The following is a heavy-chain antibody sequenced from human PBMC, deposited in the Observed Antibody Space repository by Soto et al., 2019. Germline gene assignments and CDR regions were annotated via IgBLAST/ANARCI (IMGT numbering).Heavy chain of an antibody. CDR1: GYTFTGYY. CDR3: ARDVEFGELVAFDP. Sequence: QVQLVQSGAEVKKPGASVKVSCKAPGYTFTGYYMHWVRQAPGQGLELMGWINPDSGGTNYAQKFKGWDTMTRDTSIRTADMELSRLRSDATAVYYCARDVEFGELVAFDPGGQGTLVTVSS. J-gene: IGHJ5*02. V-gene: IGHV1-2*04. D-gene: IGHD3-10*01. CDR2: INPDSGGT.